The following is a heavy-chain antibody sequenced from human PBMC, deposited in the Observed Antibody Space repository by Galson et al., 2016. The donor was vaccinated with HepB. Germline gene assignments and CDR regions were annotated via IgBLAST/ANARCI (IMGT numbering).Heavy chain of an antibody. D-gene: IGHD5-18*01. CDR2: INAGNGNT. J-gene: IGHJ4*02. Sequence: SVKVSCKASGYTFTNYAIHWVRQAPGQRLEWMGWINAGNGNTKYSQKFQGRVTITRDTSASTAYMELSSLRSEDTAVYFCASHTYSYGYRFDYWGQGTLVTVSS. CDR1: GYTFTNYA. CDR3: ASHTYSYGYRFDY. V-gene: IGHV1-3*01.